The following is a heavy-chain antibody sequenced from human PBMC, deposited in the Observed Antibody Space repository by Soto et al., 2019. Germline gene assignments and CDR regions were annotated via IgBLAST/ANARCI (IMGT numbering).Heavy chain of an antibody. CDR2: ISWNSGSI. Sequence: EVQLVESGGGLVQPGRSLRLSCAASGFTFDDYAMHWVRQAPGKGLEWVSGISWNSGSIGYADSVKGRFTISRDNAKNALYLQMNSLRAEDTALYYWAKDKLYGHSYYFDYWGQGTLVTVSS. V-gene: IGHV3-9*01. CDR3: AKDKLYGHSYYFDY. D-gene: IGHD4-17*01. J-gene: IGHJ4*02. CDR1: GFTFDDYA.